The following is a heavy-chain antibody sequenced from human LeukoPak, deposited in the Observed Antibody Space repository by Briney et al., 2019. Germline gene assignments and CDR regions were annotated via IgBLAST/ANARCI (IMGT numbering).Heavy chain of an antibody. J-gene: IGHJ4*02. CDR1: SGSIRSYY. V-gene: IGHV4-59*08. CDR2: IYYSGST. Sequence: PSETLSLTCSVSSGSIRSYYWSWIRQPPGKELEWIGFIYYSGSTKYNPSLKSRASISLDTSRNQFSLKLTSVTAADTAVYYCACYSSPGGWGVFDYWGQGNLVTVSS. CDR3: ACYSSPGGWGVFDY. D-gene: IGHD4-11*01.